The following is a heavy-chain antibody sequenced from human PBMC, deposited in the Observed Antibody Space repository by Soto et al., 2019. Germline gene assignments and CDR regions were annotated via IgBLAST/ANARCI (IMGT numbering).Heavy chain of an antibody. CDR1: GDSMSSSNW. CDR2: AHHSGRT. V-gene: IGHV4-4*02. Sequence: QVQLHDSVPGLVTSSGTLSLTCTVSGDSMSSSNWWNWVRQPPGKGLEWIGGAHHSGRTTYNPSLKSRVTISVDRSQNHFSLQMTSVPAAATAVSYCARSEATALDYWGPGALVSVSS. J-gene: IGHJ4*02. CDR3: ARSEATALDY.